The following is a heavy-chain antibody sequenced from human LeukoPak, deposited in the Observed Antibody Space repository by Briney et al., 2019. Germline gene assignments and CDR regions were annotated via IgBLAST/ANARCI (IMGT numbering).Heavy chain of an antibody. V-gene: IGHV3-30*02. D-gene: IGHD2-21*01. J-gene: IGHJ4*02. CDR2: TRYDGSNN. Sequence: AGGSLRLSCKASGFTFSSYGMHWVRQAPGKGLQWVAFTRYDGSNNDYAAFVNGRSTISRDNSEDLLYLEMNSLEPEDTAVYYCGKDGGTYYFDSWGRGTLVTVST. CDR1: GFTFSSYG. CDR3: GKDGGTYYFDS.